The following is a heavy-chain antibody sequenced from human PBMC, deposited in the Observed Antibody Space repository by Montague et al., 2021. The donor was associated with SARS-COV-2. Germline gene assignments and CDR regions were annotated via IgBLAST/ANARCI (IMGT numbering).Heavy chain of an antibody. CDR1: GFTFSNSA. CDR2: SSGSDGGT. D-gene: IGHD3-10*01. Sequence: SLRLSCVASGFTFSNSAMNWVRQAPGKGLEWVSGSSGSDGGTHYSDSVKGRFTISRDNSKNVLYLQMNSLRAEDTALYYCAKDSYYYGLGYGMDVWGQGTTVTVSS. J-gene: IGHJ6*02. CDR3: AKDSYYYGLGYGMDV. V-gene: IGHV3-23*01.